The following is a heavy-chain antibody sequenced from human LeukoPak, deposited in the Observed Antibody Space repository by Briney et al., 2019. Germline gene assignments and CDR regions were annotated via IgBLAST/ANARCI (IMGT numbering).Heavy chain of an antibody. J-gene: IGHJ4*02. D-gene: IGHD6-19*01. V-gene: IGHV3-49*03. CDR3: TRGGRLQWLEDSVFDY. CDR1: GFTFGDYA. CDR2: IRSKAYGGTT. Sequence: GGSLRLSCTASGFTFGDYAMSRFRQAPGKGLEWVGFIRSKAYGGTTEYAASVKGRFTISRDDSKSIAYLQMNSLKTEDTAVYYCTRGGRLQWLEDSVFDYWGQGTLVTVSS.